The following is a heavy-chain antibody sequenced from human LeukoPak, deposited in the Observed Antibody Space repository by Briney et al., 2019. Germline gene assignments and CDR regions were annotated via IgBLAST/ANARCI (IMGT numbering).Heavy chain of an antibody. J-gene: IGHJ4*02. CDR1: GFTFSSYA. V-gene: IGHV3-23*01. CDR2: ISGSGGST. CDR3: AKDIYSSQQNDY. Sequence: GGSLRLSCAASGFTFSSYAVSWVRQAPGKGLEWVSAISGSGGSTYYADSVKGRFTISRDNSKNTLYLQMNSLRAEDTAVYYCAKDIYSSQQNDYWGQGTLVTVSS. D-gene: IGHD6-19*01.